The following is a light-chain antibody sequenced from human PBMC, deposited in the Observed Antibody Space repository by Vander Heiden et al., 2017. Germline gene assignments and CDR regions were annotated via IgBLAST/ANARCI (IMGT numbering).Light chain of an antibody. J-gene: IGKJ2*01. V-gene: IGKV3-15*01. Sequence: EIVMTQSPATLSVSPGERATLSCRASQSVNSDLTWYQHKPGQAPRLLIYGASIRATGIPARFSGSGYGTEFTLTISSLQSEDFAVYYCQQHTNWPPYTFGQGTKMEIK. CDR3: QQHTNWPPYT. CDR1: QSVNSD. CDR2: GAS.